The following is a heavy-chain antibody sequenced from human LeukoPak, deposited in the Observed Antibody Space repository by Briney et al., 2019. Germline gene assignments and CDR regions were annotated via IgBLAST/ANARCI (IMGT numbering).Heavy chain of an antibody. Sequence: ASVKVPCKASGYTFTSYYTHWVRQAPGQGLEWMGMIYPRDGSTSYAQKFQGRVTVTRDTSTSTVHMELSGLRSEDTAVYYCARDQEGFDYWGQGTLVTVSS. CDR2: IYPRDGST. J-gene: IGHJ4*02. CDR1: GYTFTSYY. CDR3: ARDQEGFDY. V-gene: IGHV1-46*01.